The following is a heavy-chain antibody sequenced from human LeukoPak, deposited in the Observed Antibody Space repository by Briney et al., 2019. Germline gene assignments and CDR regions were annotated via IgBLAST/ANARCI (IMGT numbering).Heavy chain of an antibody. V-gene: IGHV3-23*01. D-gene: IGHD1-26*01. CDR1: GFTFSSYA. J-gene: IGHJ4*02. CDR2: ISGSGAST. CDR3: AKDVGKWESLHFFDY. Sequence: GGSLRLSCAASGFTFSSYAMSWVRQAPGKGLEWISGISGSGASTYYVDSVTGRFTISRDNSRNTLYLQMNSLRGDDTAVYYCAKDVGKWESLHFFDYWGQGTLVTVSS.